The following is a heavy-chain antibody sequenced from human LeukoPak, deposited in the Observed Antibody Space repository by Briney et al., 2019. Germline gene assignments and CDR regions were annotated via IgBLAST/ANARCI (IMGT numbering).Heavy chain of an antibody. D-gene: IGHD3-22*01. CDR2: ISYDGSNK. CDR3: AKDYPFDYYYDSSAYFLY. J-gene: IGHJ4*02. CDR1: GFTFISYG. V-gene: IGHV3-30*18. Sequence: GGSLRLSCAASGFTFISYGMHWVRQAPGKGLEWVAVISYDGSNKYYADSVKGRFTISRDNSKNTLYLQMNSLRAEDTALYYCAKDYPFDYYYDSSAYFLYWGQGTLVTVFS.